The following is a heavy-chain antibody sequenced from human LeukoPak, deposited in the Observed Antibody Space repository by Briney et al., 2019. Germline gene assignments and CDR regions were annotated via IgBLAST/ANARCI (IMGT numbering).Heavy chain of an antibody. CDR2: INSDGSSI. CDR1: GFTLSSYW. CDR3: ARDVGATGFDY. Sequence: TGGSLRLSCAASGFTLSSYWMPWVRQAPGQGLVWVSHINSDGSSIRNADSVKGRFTISRDNAKNTLYLQMNSLRAEDTAVYFCARDVGATGFDYWGPGNLVTVSS. J-gene: IGHJ4*02. V-gene: IGHV3-74*01. D-gene: IGHD1-26*01.